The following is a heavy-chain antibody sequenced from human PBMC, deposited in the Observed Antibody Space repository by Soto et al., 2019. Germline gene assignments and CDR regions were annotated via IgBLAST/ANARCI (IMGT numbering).Heavy chain of an antibody. D-gene: IGHD1-26*01. CDR3: AREGGC. CDR2: IKQDGSEK. V-gene: IGHV3-7*01. J-gene: IGHJ4*02. CDR1: GFTFSSYA. Sequence: GGSLRLSCAASGFTFSSYAMSWVRQAPGKGLEWVANIKQDGSEKYYVDSVKGRFTISRDNAKNSLYLQMNSLRAEDTAVYYCAREGGCWGQGTLVTVSS.